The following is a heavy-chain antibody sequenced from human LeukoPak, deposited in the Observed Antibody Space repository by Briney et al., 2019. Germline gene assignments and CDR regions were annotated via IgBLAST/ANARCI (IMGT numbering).Heavy chain of an antibody. Sequence: GGSLRLYCAASGFTFSSYGMHWVRQAPGKGLEWVAVISYDGSNKYYADSAKGRFTISRDNSKNTLYLQMNSLRAEDTAVYYCAKETGYWGQGTLVTVSS. CDR2: ISYDGSNK. V-gene: IGHV3-30*18. CDR3: AKETGY. CDR1: GFTFSSYG. D-gene: IGHD3-10*01. J-gene: IGHJ4*02.